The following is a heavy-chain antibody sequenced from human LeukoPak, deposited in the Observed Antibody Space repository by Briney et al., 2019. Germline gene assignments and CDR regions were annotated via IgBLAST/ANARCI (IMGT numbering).Heavy chain of an antibody. V-gene: IGHV3-43*01. CDR3: AKDIAPGEAAAGTGYFQH. CDR2: ISWDGGST. Sequence: GGSLRLSCAASGFTFDDYTMHWVRHAPGKGLEWVSLISWDGGSTYYADSVKGRFTISRDNSKNSLYLQINSLRTEDTALYYCAKDIAPGEAAAGTGYFQHWGQGTLVTVSS. J-gene: IGHJ1*01. D-gene: IGHD6-13*01. CDR1: GFTFDDYT.